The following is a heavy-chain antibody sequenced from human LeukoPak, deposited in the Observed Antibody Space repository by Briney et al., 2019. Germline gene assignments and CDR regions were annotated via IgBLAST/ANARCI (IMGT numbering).Heavy chain of an antibody. J-gene: IGHJ4*02. Sequence: SETLSLTCGVSGDSISSDGHSWSWIRQPPGKGLEWVGYIYHSGAAYHNPSLRSRLALSVDTSNNQFSLRLRSVTAADTAVYYCVRGVGGEYFYFDRWGQGALVTVSA. D-gene: IGHD1-26*01. V-gene: IGHV4-30-4*07. CDR3: VRGVGGEYFYFDR. CDR1: GDSISSDGHS. CDR2: IYHSGAA.